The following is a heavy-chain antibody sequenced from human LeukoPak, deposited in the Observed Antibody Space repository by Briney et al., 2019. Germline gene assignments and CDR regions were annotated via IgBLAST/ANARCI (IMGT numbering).Heavy chain of an antibody. CDR3: ARVSWSPGTSYYYMDV. CDR2: FSSSGTT. CDR1: GDSISYFY. Sequence: SETLSLTCSVSGDSISYFYWSWIRQAAGKGLEWIGRFSSSGTTDYNASLKSRVTMSVDTSKNQLSLKVISVTAADTAVYYCARVSWSPGTSYYYMDVWGKGTTITVSS. J-gene: IGHJ6*03. V-gene: IGHV4-4*07. D-gene: IGHD1-1*01.